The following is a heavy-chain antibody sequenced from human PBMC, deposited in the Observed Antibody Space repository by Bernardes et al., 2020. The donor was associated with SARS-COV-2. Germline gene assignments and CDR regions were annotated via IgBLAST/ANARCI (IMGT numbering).Heavy chain of an antibody. CDR3: ARHLDWSLSWLEYYSVS. J-gene: IGHJ4*02. D-gene: IGHD3-3*01. V-gene: IGHV4-59*08. Sequence: SETLSLTCTVSGGSISSYYWSWIRQPPGKGLEWIGYIYYSGSTNYNPSLKSRVTISVDTSKNQFSLKLSSVTAADTAVYYCARHLDWSLSWLEYYSVSWGQGTLVTVSS. CDR1: GGSISSYY. CDR2: IYYSGST.